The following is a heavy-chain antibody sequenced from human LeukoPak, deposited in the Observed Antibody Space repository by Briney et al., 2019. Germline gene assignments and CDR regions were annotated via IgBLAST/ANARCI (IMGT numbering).Heavy chain of an antibody. CDR1: GGSISSGDYY. V-gene: IGHV4-61*08. CDR2: IYYSGST. D-gene: IGHD2-15*01. CDR3: ARDGVFIYCSGGSCYSDYYGMDV. J-gene: IGHJ6*02. Sequence: PSETLSLTCTVSGGSISSGDYYWSWIRQPPGKGLEWIGYIYYSGSTNYNPSLKSRVTISVDTSKNQFSLKLSSVTAADTAVYYCARDGVFIYCSGGSCYSDYYGMDVWGQGTTVTVSS.